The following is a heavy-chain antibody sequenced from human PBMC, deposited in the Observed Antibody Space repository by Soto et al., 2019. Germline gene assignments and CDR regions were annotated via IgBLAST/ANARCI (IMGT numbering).Heavy chain of an antibody. D-gene: IGHD1-20*01. CDR3: ASGGITGATQPIDY. CDR1: GGSISSSSYY. CDR2: IYYSGST. J-gene: IGHJ4*02. V-gene: IGHV4-39*01. Sequence: PSETLSLTCTVSGGSISSSSYYWGWIRQPPGKGLEWIGSIYYSGSTYYNPSLKSRVTISVDTSKNQFSLKLSPVTAADTAVYYCASGGITGATQPIDYWGQGTLVTVSS.